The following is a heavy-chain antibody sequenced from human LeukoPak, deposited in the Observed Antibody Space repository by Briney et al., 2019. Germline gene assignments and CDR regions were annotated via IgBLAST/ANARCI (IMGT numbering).Heavy chain of an antibody. CDR1: GGSISSTSYY. CDR3: STSTGTTYNRFDP. Sequence: SETLSLTCSVSGGSISSTSYYWGWIRQPPGKGLEYIGSIYYTGNTYYNPSLKSRVSISVGTSKKQFSLKLNSVTAADTAVYYCSTSTGTTYNRFDPWGHGTLVTVSS. J-gene: IGHJ5*02. V-gene: IGHV4-39*07. D-gene: IGHD4-11*01. CDR2: IYYTGNT.